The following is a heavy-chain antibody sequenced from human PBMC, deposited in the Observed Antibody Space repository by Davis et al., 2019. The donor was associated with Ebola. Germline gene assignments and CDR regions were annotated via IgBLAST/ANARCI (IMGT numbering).Heavy chain of an antibody. CDR2: ISSSGSTI. CDR1: GFTFSDYY. J-gene: IGHJ6*02. V-gene: IGHV3-11*01. CDR3: AKDESYYYYGMDV. Sequence: GGSLRLSCAASGFTFSDYYMSWIRQAPGKGLEWVSYISSSGSTIYYADSVKGRFTISRDNAKNSLYLQINTLRAEDTAVYYCAKDESYYYYGMDVWGQGTTVTVSS.